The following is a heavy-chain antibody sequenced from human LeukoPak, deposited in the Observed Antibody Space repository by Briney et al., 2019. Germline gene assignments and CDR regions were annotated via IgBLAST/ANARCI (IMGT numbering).Heavy chain of an antibody. J-gene: IGHJ4*02. CDR2: IYSGDST. D-gene: IGHD3-3*01. V-gene: IGHV3-53*01. Sequence: GGSLRLSCAASGFTVSSKYMNWVRQAPGKGLEWVSLIYSGDSTYYADSVKGRFTISRANSNNTLYLQMNSLRAEDTAVYYCASQANHDFWSAIDYWGQGTLVTVSP. CDR1: GFTVSSKY. CDR3: ASQANHDFWSAIDY.